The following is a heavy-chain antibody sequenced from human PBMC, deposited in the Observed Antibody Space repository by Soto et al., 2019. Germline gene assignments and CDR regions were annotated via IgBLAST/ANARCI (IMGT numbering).Heavy chain of an antibody. CDR3: ARANPRVTMVRGAGNWFDP. D-gene: IGHD3-10*01. V-gene: IGHV1-69*13. CDR2: IIPIFGTV. CDR1: GGTFSSYA. Sequence: GASVKVSCKASGGTFSSYAISWVRQAPGQGLEWMGGIIPIFGTVNYAQKFQGRVTITADDSTSTAYMELSSLRSEDTAVYFCARANPRVTMVRGAGNWFDPWGQGTLVTVSS. J-gene: IGHJ5*02.